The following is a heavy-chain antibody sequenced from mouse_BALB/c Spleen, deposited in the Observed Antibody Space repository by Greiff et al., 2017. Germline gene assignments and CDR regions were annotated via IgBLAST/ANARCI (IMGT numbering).Heavy chain of an antibody. Sequence: EVMLVESGPGLVKPSQSLSLTCTVTGYSITSDYAWNWIRQFPGNKLEWMGYISYSGSTSYNPSLKSRISITRDTSKNQFFLQLNSVTTEDTATYYCARSGITHFDYWGQGTTLTVSS. CDR1: GYSITSDYA. CDR2: ISYSGST. V-gene: IGHV3-2*02. J-gene: IGHJ2*01. CDR3: ARSGITHFDY. D-gene: IGHD2-4*01.